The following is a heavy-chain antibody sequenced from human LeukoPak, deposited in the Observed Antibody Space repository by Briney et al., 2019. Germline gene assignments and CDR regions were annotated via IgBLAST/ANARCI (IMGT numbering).Heavy chain of an antibody. CDR3: ARSRGRLWFGELLDYYYGMDV. Sequence: GESLKISCKGSGYSFTSYWIGWVRQMPGKGLEWMGIIYPGDSDTRYSPSFQGQVTISADKSISTAYLQWSSLKASDTAMYYCARSRGRLWFGELLDYYYGMDVWGQGTTVTVSS. V-gene: IGHV5-51*01. D-gene: IGHD3-10*01. CDR1: GYSFTSYW. J-gene: IGHJ6*02. CDR2: IYPGDSDT.